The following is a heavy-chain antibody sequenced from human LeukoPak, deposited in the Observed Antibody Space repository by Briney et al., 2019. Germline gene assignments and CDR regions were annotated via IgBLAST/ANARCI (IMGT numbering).Heavy chain of an antibody. D-gene: IGHD3-16*01. CDR2: IFPSGGST. J-gene: IGHJ4*02. CDR3: ARKEDGGTFDY. Sequence: ASVKVSCKASGYSFTSYYMHWVRQAPGQGLEWMGIIFPSGGSTSYAQKFQGRVTMTRDTSTSTVYMELSSLRSEDTAVYFCARKEDGGTFDYWGQGTLVTVSS. CDR1: GYSFTSYY. V-gene: IGHV1-46*01.